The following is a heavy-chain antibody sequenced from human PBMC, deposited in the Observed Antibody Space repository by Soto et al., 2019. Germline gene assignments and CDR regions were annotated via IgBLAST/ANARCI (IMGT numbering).Heavy chain of an antibody. CDR1: GGTFSSYA. J-gene: IGHJ5*02. CDR3: ARDRRDYGSGSS. D-gene: IGHD3-10*01. Sequence: ASVKVSCKASGGTFSSYAISWVRQAPGQGLEWMGGIIPIFGTANYAQKFQGRVTITADESTSTAYMELSSLRSEDTAVYYCARDRRDYGSGSSWGQGTLVTVSS. V-gene: IGHV1-69*13. CDR2: IIPIFGTA.